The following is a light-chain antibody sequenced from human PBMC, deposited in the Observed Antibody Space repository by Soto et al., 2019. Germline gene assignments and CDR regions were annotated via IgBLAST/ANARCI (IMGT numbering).Light chain of an antibody. CDR3: SSHGGSNMGV. CDR2: EVS. Sequence: QSALTQPPSASGSPGQSVTISCTGTSSDVGGYKFVSWYQQHPGKAPKLIIYEVSQRPSGVPDRFSASKSGDTASLTVSGLRAEDEADYYCSSHGGSNMGVFGSGTKLTVL. V-gene: IGLV2-8*01. CDR1: SSDVGGYKF. J-gene: IGLJ1*01.